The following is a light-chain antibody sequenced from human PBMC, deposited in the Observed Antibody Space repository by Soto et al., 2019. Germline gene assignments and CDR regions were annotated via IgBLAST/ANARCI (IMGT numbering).Light chain of an antibody. CDR1: HSVGSL. V-gene: IGKV3-11*01. J-gene: IGKJ1*01. Sequence: VFTQSRATLPLCTGDRATLSCRASHSVGSLLAWYRQKPGQAPRLLIYDASNRATGIPARFSGSGSGTDFTLTISSLQSADSAVYFCNQYNGWPPWTFGQGTKVDI. CDR3: NQYNGWPPWT. CDR2: DAS.